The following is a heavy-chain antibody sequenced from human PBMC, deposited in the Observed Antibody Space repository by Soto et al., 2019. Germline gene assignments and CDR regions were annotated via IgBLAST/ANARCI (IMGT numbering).Heavy chain of an antibody. CDR3: ARAPYYYGATFDY. D-gene: IGHD3-10*01. Sequence: GASVKVSCKASGGTFSSYAISWVRQAPGQGLEWMGGIIPIFGTANYAQKFQGRVTITADKSTSTAYMELSSLRSEDTAVYYCARAPYYYGATFDYWGQGTLVTVSS. V-gene: IGHV1-69*06. CDR2: IIPIFGTA. CDR1: GGTFSSYA. J-gene: IGHJ4*02.